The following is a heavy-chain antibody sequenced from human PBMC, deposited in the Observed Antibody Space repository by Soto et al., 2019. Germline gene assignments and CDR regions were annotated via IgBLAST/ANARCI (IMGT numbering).Heavy chain of an antibody. CDR1: GFTVSSNY. CDR3: ARDYGYCSSTSCYLSYAFDI. CDR2: ISSSSSYI. V-gene: IGHV3-21*01. Sequence: NPGGSLRLSCAASGFTVSSNYMNWVRQAPGKGLEWVSSISSSSSYIYYADSVKGRFTISRDNAKNSLYLQMNSLRAEDTAVYYCARDYGYCSSTSCYLSYAFDIWGQGTMVTVSS. D-gene: IGHD2-2*01. J-gene: IGHJ3*02.